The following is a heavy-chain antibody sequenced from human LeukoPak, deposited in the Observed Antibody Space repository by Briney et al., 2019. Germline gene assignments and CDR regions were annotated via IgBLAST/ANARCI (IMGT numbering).Heavy chain of an antibody. J-gene: IGHJ4*02. V-gene: IGHV4-59*01. CDR3: ATGRAAAGSLGY. CDR1: GGSISSYY. Sequence: PSETLSLTCTVSGGSISSYYWSWIRQPPGKGLEWIGYIYYTGSTNFNPSLKSRVTMSLDTSKNQFSPKLNSVTAADTAVYYCATGRAAAGSLGYWGQGILVTVSS. CDR2: IYYTGST. D-gene: IGHD6-25*01.